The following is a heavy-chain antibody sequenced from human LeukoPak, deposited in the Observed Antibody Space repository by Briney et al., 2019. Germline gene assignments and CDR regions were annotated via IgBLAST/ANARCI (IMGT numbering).Heavy chain of an antibody. CDR3: ARDKDDYGSGNHWFDP. CDR2: ISTSGSTI. V-gene: IGHV3-11*01. D-gene: IGHD3-10*01. Sequence: GGSLRLSCAASGFTFSDYYMSWIRQAPGKGLEWVSYISTSGSTIYYADSVKGRFTISRDNAKNSLYLQMNSLRAEDTAVYYCARDKDDYGSGNHWFDPWGQGTLVTVSS. J-gene: IGHJ5*02. CDR1: GFTFSDYY.